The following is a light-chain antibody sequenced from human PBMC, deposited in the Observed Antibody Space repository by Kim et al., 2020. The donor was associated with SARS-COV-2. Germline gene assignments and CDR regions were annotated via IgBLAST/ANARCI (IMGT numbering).Light chain of an antibody. CDR2: KSY. V-gene: IGLV1-47*01. Sequence: QSVLTQPPSASGNPGLSITISCSGGGANIGSNYVFWYYQLPGTAPKLLIYKSYQRPSGVPARFSGSKSGTSASLAISGLRSEDEAVYFCAAWDDSLTSWVFGGGTQLTVL. J-gene: IGLJ3*02. CDR3: AAWDDSLTSWV. CDR1: GANIGSNY.